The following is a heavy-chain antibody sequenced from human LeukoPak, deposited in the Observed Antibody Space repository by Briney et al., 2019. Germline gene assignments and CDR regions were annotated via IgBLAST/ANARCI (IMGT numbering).Heavy chain of an antibody. J-gene: IGHJ3*01. CDR2: MYLMGGT. CDR1: TGSIRGDY. CDR3: AGGGIQDRGIFDF. D-gene: IGHD1-14*01. V-gene: IGHV4-59*07. Sequence: PWDSLSLALSVATGSIRGDYSRSIRQPPRRTREYIVYMYLMGGTNYNPPLKNRFTPSLDTPKNQFSLKVRAVTAPHTAFYYSAGGGIQDRGIFDFWGQGTMVTDS.